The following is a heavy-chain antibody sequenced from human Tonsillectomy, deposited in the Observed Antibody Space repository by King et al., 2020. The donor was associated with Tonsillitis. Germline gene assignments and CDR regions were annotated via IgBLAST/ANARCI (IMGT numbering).Heavy chain of an antibody. D-gene: IGHD4-11*01. CDR3: AHGTTADAFGF. CDR1: GFALNTSGVG. V-gene: IGHV2-5*02. Sequence: ITLKESGPTLVKPTETLTLTCTFSGFALNTSGVGVGWIRQPPRKALEWLALIFWDDVKRYSPSLRSRPTITKDTSKNQVVLTMTNMDPVDTATYYCAHGTTADAFGFWGQGTMVTVSS. J-gene: IGHJ3*01. CDR2: IFWDDVK.